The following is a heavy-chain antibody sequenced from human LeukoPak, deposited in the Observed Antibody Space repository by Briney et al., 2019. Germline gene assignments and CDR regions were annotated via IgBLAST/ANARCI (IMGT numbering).Heavy chain of an antibody. J-gene: IGHJ4*02. CDR2: ISYDGSNK. D-gene: IGHD5-24*01. Sequence: PGRSLRLSCAASGFTFSSYAVHWVRQAPGKGLEWVAVISYDGSNKYYADSVKGRFTISRDNSRNTLYLQMDSLRAEDTAVYYCARGGEMAAIMGYFDYWGQGTLVTVSS. CDR1: GFTFSSYA. CDR3: ARGGEMAAIMGYFDY. V-gene: IGHV3-30*04.